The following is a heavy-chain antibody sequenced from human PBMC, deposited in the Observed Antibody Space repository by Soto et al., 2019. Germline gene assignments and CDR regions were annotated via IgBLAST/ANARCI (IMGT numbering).Heavy chain of an antibody. D-gene: IGHD6-19*01. V-gene: IGHV1-24*01. CDR2: FDHEDSET. CDR1: GYTLTELS. J-gene: IGHJ4*02. CDR3: ATMIAVAGCFDY. Sequence: ASVQVSCKVSGYTLTELSMHWVRQAPGKGLEWIGGFDHEDSETIYAQKFQGRVTMTEDTSTDTAYMELSSLRSEDTAVYYCATMIAVAGCFDYWGQGTLVTVSS.